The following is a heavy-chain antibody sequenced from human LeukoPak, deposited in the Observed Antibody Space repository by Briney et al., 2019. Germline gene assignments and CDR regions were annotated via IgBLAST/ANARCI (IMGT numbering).Heavy chain of an antibody. J-gene: IGHJ3*02. Sequence: SETLSLTCTVSGGSISSYYWSWLRQPAGKGLEGIGRIYTSGSTNYNPSLKSRVTMSVDTSKNQFSLKLSSVTAADTAVYYCARGSRSSSSWCFDIWGQGTMVTVSS. CDR2: IYTSGST. CDR3: ARGSRSSSSWCFDI. D-gene: IGHD6-13*01. V-gene: IGHV4-4*07. CDR1: GGSISSYY.